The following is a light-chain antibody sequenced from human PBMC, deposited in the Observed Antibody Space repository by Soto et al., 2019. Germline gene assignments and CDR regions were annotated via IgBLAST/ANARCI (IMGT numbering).Light chain of an antibody. CDR2: DVT. CDR1: SNDIGGYDY. J-gene: IGLJ2*01. CDR3: CSYAAISTFV. Sequence: QSVLTQPRSVSGSPGQSVTISCTGTSNDIGGYDYVSWFQQHPGRAPKLLIYDVTKRPSGVPDRFSGSKAGNTASLTISGLQAEDEADFYCCSYAAISTFVFGGGTKLTVL. V-gene: IGLV2-11*01.